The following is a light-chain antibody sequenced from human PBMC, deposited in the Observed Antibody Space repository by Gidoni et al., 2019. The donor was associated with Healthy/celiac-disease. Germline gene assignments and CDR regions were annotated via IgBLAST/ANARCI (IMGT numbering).Light chain of an antibody. CDR2: DAS. CDR3: QQSSNRCS. Sequence: EIGLTQSPATLSLSPGERATLSCRASQSVSSYLAWYQQKPGQAPRLLIYDASNRATGIPARFSGSGSGTDFTLTISSLEPEDFAVYYCQQSSNRCSFGQGTKLEIK. CDR1: QSVSSY. J-gene: IGKJ2*04. V-gene: IGKV3-11*01.